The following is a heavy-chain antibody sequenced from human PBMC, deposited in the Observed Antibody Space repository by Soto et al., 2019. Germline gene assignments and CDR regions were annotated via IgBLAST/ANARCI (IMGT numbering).Heavy chain of an antibody. V-gene: IGHV3-48*01. Sequence: PGGSLRLSCAASGFTFSSYSMNWVRQAPGKGLEWVSYISSSSSTIYYADSVKGRFTISRDNSKNTLYLQMNSLRVEDTAVYYWAKGSLSVLVPAADYWGQGTLVTVSS. D-gene: IGHD2-2*01. CDR3: AKGSLSVLVPAADY. CDR1: GFTFSSYS. CDR2: ISSSSSTI. J-gene: IGHJ4*02.